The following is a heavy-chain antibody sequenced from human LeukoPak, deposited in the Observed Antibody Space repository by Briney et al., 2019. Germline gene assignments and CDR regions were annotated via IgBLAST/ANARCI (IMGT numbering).Heavy chain of an antibody. CDR2: NNPSSGTT. J-gene: IGHJ4*02. CDR3: AGDRGLLYGSSGCLDS. Sequence: ASVKVSCKTSGYTFTSYYMHWVRQAPGQGLEWMGLNNPSSGTTGYAQKFQGRVTMTRDASTSTVYMELSSLTSEDTAVYYCAGDRGLLYGSSGCLDSWGQGTLVTVSS. V-gene: IGHV1-46*01. CDR1: GYTFTSYY. D-gene: IGHD6-19*01.